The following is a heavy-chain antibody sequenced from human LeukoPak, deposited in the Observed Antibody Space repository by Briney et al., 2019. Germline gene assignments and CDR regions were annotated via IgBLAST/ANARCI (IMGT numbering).Heavy chain of an antibody. Sequence: GGSLRLSCAASGFTFSTYWMSWVRQAPGKGLEWVANIKQDGSEKYYVDSVKGRFTISRDNSKNTLYLQMNSLRAEDTAIYYCAKSEYDSSGYYYFAFDIWGQGTMVTVSS. CDR1: GFTFSTYW. V-gene: IGHV3-7*05. CDR3: AKSEYDSSGYYYFAFDI. CDR2: IKQDGSEK. D-gene: IGHD3-22*01. J-gene: IGHJ3*02.